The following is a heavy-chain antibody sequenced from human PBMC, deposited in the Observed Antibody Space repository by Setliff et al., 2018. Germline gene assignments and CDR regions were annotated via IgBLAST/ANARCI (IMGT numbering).Heavy chain of an antibody. Sequence: LRLSCEASGFTFSGHDMHWVRQAPGKGLEWVAFIRYDRTTESYADSVRGRFTISRDNSKNTLYLQMNSLRAEDTAVYYCAKVRYSSGWSPFPYYFDYWGQGTLVTVSS. V-gene: IGHV3-30*02. D-gene: IGHD6-19*01. CDR3: AKVRYSSGWSPFPYYFDY. J-gene: IGHJ4*02. CDR1: GFTFSGHD. CDR2: IRYDRTTE.